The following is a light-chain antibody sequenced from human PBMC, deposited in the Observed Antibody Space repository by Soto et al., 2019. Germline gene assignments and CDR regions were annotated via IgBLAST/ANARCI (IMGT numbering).Light chain of an antibody. V-gene: IGKV1-33*01. J-gene: IGKJ5*01. CDR3: QQYDNLSSIT. CDR1: QDISNY. Sequence: DIVMTQSPDSLSASVGDRVTITCQASQDISNYLNWYQQKPGKAPKLLIYDASNLETGVPSRFSGSGSGTDFTFTISSLQPEDIATYYCQQYDNLSSITFGQGTRLEIK. CDR2: DAS.